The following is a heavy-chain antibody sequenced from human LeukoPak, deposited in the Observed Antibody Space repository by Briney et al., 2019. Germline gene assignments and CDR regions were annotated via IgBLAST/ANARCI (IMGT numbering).Heavy chain of an antibody. Sequence: GESLKISWKGSGYSFTSSWIGWVRQMPGKGLERRGIIYPCDSDTRYSPSFQGQVTISADKSISNAYLQWSSLKASDTAIYYCARPYCSGGSCYIPSVAYYFDYWGQGTLVTVSS. CDR1: GYSFTSSW. D-gene: IGHD2-15*01. CDR2: IYPCDSDT. CDR3: ARPYCSGGSCYIPSVAYYFDY. V-gene: IGHV5-51*01. J-gene: IGHJ4*02.